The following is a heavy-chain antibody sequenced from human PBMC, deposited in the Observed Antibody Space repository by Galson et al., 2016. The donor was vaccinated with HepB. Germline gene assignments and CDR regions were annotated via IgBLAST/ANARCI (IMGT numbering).Heavy chain of an antibody. D-gene: IGHD3-3*01. Sequence: TLSLTCAVQGGSFSGYYWNWIRQTPGKGFEWIGEINHGGSTNYNPSLKSRVTISIDTSGNQFSLNLTSVTAADTAVYYCARGGLRFLNWLSDEYDHWGQGTPVTVSS. CDR1: GGSFSGYY. V-gene: IGHV4-34*01. J-gene: IGHJ4*02. CDR3: ARGGLRFLNWLSDEYDH. CDR2: INHGGST.